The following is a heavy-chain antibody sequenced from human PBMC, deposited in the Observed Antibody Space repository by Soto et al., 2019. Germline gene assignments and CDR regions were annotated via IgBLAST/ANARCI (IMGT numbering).Heavy chain of an antibody. Sequence: GGSLRLSCAASGFTFSSYSMNWVRQAPGKGLEWVSSISSSSSYIYYADSVKGRFTISRDNAKNSLYLQMNSLRAEDTAVYYCARGGYCSGGSCYSQVFVWFDPWGQGTLVTVSS. CDR3: ARGGYCSGGSCYSQVFVWFDP. CDR1: GFTFSSYS. V-gene: IGHV3-21*01. CDR2: ISSSSSYI. J-gene: IGHJ5*02. D-gene: IGHD2-15*01.